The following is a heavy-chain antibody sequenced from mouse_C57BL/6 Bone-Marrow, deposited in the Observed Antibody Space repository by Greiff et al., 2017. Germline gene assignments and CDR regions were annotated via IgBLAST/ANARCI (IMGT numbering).Heavy chain of an antibody. CDR1: GNTFPSST. V-gene: IGHV1-4*01. CDR3: ARHYGSSDSYFDV. CDR2: INPSSGYT. J-gene: IGHJ1*03. D-gene: IGHD1-1*01. Sequence: VQLQQSGAELSRPGASVKMSCKASGNTFPSSTRPWVKQRPGQGLEWIGYINPSSGYTKYKQKFKDKATLTADKSSSTAYMQLSSLTSEDAADYYCARHYGSSDSYFDVWGTGTTVTVSS.